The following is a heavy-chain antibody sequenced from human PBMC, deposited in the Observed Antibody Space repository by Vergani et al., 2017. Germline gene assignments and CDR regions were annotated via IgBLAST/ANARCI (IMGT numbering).Heavy chain of an antibody. CDR2: IYYSGST. D-gene: IGHD4-11*01. V-gene: IGHV4-59*01. J-gene: IGHJ4*02. CDR3: AREPTETVWFDY. Sequence: QLQLQESGPGLVKPSETLSLTCTVSGGSISSYYWSWIRQPPGKGLEWIGYIYYSGSTNYNPSLKSRVTISVDTSKNQFSLKLSSVTAADTAVYYCAREPTETVWFDYWGQGTLVTVSS. CDR1: GGSISSYY.